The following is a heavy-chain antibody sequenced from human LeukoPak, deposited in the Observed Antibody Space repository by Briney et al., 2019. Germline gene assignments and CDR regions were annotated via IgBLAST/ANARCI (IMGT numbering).Heavy chain of an antibody. Sequence: ASVKVSCKASGYTFTSYYMHWVRQAPGQGLEWMGIINPSGGSTSYAQKFQGRVTMTRDTSTSTVYMELSSLRSEDTAVYYCARGDYDFWSGHYGAENFDYWGQGTLVTVSS. D-gene: IGHD3-3*01. J-gene: IGHJ4*02. CDR3: ARGDYDFWSGHYGAENFDY. V-gene: IGHV1-46*01. CDR1: GYTFTSYY. CDR2: INPSGGST.